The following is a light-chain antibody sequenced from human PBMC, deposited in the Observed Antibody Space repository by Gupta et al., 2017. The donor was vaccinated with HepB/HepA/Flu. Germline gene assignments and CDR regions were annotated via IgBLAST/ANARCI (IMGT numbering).Light chain of an antibody. CDR3: SSYTSSSYVV. CDR2: EVS. V-gene: IGLV2-18*02. Sequence: QSALTQPPSVSVSPGPSVTISFTVTISDVGSYNRVSWYHQPPGTAHNLMIYEVSKWTSGVPDCFSGSKSGNTASLTISGRKEEDEADYYGSSYTSSSYVVFGGGTKLTVL. CDR1: ISDVGSYNR. J-gene: IGLJ2*01.